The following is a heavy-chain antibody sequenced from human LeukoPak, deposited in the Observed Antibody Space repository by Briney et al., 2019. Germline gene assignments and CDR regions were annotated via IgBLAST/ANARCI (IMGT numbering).Heavy chain of an antibody. D-gene: IGHD2-15*01. Sequence: ASVTVSCKASGYTFTSYDINWVRQAPGQGLEWMGWMNPNSGNTGYAQKFQGRVTMTRNTSISTAYMELSSLRSEDTAVYYCARVSSRGGRRYYFDYWGQGTLVTVSS. CDR3: ARVSSRGGRRYYFDY. CDR2: MNPNSGNT. J-gene: IGHJ4*02. V-gene: IGHV1-8*01. CDR1: GYTFTSYD.